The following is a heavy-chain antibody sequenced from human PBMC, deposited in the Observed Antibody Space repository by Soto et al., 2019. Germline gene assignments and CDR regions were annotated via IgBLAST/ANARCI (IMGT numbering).Heavy chain of an antibody. CDR2: ISANSGGT. CDR3: ARGGWGYSSGWYSSDI. D-gene: IGHD6-19*01. Sequence: ASVKGSCKSSGYTFTSYGISWFRQARGQGLEWMGWISANSGGTNYAQKFQGRVTMTTDTSTSTAYMELSSLRSDDTAVYYCARGGWGYSSGWYSSDIWGQGTMVTVSS. J-gene: IGHJ3*02. CDR1: GYTFTSYG. V-gene: IGHV1-18*01.